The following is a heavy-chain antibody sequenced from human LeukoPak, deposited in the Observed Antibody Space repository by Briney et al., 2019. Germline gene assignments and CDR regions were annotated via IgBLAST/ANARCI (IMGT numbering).Heavy chain of an antibody. D-gene: IGHD6-19*01. CDR3: ARGPGWYDY. V-gene: IGHV4-59*11. J-gene: IGHJ4*02. Sequence: SETLSLTCAVWGGSISIHYWRWPPQPPGEGLEWIAYIQYTGRTNYNPYLKGRVTISVDTSNSQFSLNLNSVTDADTAVYSCARGPGWYDYWGQGTLVTVSS. CDR2: IQYTGRT. CDR1: GGSISIHY.